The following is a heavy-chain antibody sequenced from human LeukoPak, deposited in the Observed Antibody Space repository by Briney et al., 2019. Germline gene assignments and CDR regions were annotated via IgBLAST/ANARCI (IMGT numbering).Heavy chain of an antibody. CDR1: GFTFSSYW. J-gene: IGHJ5*02. D-gene: IGHD4-17*01. V-gene: IGHV3-74*01. Sequence: PGMSLRLSCAASGFTFSSYWMHWVRQTPGKGLVWVSRINSDGSTTSYADSVKGRFTISRDNAKNTLYLQMSSLRAEDTAVYYCARARDYGDYVNWFDPWGQGTLVTVSS. CDR2: INSDGSTT. CDR3: ARARDYGDYVNWFDP.